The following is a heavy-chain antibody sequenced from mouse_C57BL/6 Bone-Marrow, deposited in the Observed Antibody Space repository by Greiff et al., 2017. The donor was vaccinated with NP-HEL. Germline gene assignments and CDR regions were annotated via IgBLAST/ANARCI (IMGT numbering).Heavy chain of an antibody. CDR1: GFSINSDCY. Sequence: EVQVVESGPSLVRPSQTLSLTCTVTGFSINSDCYWIWIRQFPGNKLEYIGYTFYSGITYYNPSLESRTYITRDTSKNQFSLKLSSVTTEDTATYYCAREGDYSNYVAWFAYWGQGTLVTVSA. CDR3: AREGDYSNYVAWFAY. V-gene: IGHV3-3*01. J-gene: IGHJ3*01. D-gene: IGHD2-5*01. CDR2: TFYSGIT.